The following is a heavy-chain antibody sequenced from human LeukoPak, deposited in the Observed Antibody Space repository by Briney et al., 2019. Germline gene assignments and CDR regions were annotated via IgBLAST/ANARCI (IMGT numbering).Heavy chain of an antibody. CDR3: ARLRPAGTALVSNRFDP. CDR2: IYYSGST. J-gene: IGHJ5*02. D-gene: IGHD6-13*01. CDR1: GGSISSYY. V-gene: IGHV4-59*08. Sequence: SETLSLTCTVSGGSISSYYWSWIRQPPGKGLEWIGYIYYSGSTNYNPSLKSRVTISVDTSKNQFSLKLSSVTAADTAVYYCARLRPAGTALVSNRFDPWGQGTLVAVSS.